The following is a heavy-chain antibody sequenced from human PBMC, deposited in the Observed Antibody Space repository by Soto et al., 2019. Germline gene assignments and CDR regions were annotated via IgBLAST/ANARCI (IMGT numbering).Heavy chain of an antibody. J-gene: IGHJ4*02. V-gene: IGHV3-53*01. CDR3: ARGVPVGAIGRFYFDS. D-gene: IGHD1-26*01. Sequence: EVQLVESGGGLIQPGGSLRLSCAASGFTVSDNYMTWVRQAPGKGLEWVSVMYSGGTATSYADSVKGRFTVSRDSSKNTVSLQLDSLRAGDTAVYYCARGVPVGAIGRFYFDSWGQGTLVTVSS. CDR2: MYSGGTAT. CDR1: GFTVSDNY.